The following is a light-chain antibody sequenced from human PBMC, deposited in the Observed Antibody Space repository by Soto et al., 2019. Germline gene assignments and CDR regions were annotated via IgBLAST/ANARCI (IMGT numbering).Light chain of an antibody. CDR3: SSHTTTRLVV. CDR1: SSDVGAYNF. V-gene: IGLV2-14*01. Sequence: QSALTQPASVSGSDGQSITISCTGTSSDVGAYNFVSWYQQHPGKAPKLILSDVSNRPSGLSNRFSGSKSGNTASLTISGLQAEDEADSYCSSHTTTRLVVFGTATKLTVL. J-gene: IGLJ1*01. CDR2: DVS.